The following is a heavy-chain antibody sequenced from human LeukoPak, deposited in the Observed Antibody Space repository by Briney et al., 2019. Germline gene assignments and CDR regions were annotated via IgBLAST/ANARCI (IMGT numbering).Heavy chain of an antibody. D-gene: IGHD3-3*01. CDR1: GYTFTSYA. CDR3: ARDTQYDFWSGYYKEVGYFDY. CDR2: INAGNGNT. Sequence: ASVKVSCKASGYTFTSYAMHWVRQAPGQRLEWMGWINAGNGNTKYSQEFQGRVTITRDTSASTAYMELSSLRSEDMAVYYCARDTQYDFWSGYYKEVGYFDYWGQGTLVTVSS. J-gene: IGHJ4*02. V-gene: IGHV1-3*03.